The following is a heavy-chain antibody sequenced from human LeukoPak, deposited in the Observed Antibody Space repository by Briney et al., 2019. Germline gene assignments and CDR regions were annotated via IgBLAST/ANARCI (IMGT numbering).Heavy chain of an antibody. D-gene: IGHD5-24*01. CDR2: IYYSGST. V-gene: IGHV4-59*01. Sequence: SETLSLTCTVSGGSITSYYWSWIRQPPGKGLECIGYIYYSGSTYYNPSLKSRVTISVDTSKNQFSLKLSSVTAADTAVYYCARVRRDGYNSPDYWGQGALVTVSS. CDR3: ARVRRDGYNSPDY. CDR1: GGSITSYY. J-gene: IGHJ4*02.